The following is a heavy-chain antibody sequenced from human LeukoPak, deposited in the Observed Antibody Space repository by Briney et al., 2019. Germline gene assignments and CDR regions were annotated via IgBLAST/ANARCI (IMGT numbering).Heavy chain of an antibody. Sequence: GASLQISCKGSGYSFANYWIGWVRQMPGKGLEWMGIIYPGDSDTRYSPSFQGQVTISADKSISTAYLQWSSLKASDTAMYYCARLGLVGAERNPLDYWGQGTLVTVSS. V-gene: IGHV5-51*01. CDR1: GYSFANYW. CDR2: IYPGDSDT. D-gene: IGHD1-26*01. CDR3: ARLGLVGAERNPLDY. J-gene: IGHJ4*02.